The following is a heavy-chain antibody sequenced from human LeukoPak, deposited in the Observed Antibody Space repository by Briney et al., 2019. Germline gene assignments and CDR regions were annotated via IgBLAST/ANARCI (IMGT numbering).Heavy chain of an antibody. J-gene: IGHJ5*02. V-gene: IGHV4-38-2*02. Sequence: SETLSLTCTVSGYSISSGYYWGWIRQPPGKGLEWIGSIYYSGSTYYNPSLKSRVTISVDTSKNQFSLKLNSVTAADTAVYYCARDSSSWPTEGWFDPWGQGTLVTVSS. CDR3: ARDSSSWPTEGWFDP. CDR1: GYSISSGYY. CDR2: IYYSGST. D-gene: IGHD6-13*01.